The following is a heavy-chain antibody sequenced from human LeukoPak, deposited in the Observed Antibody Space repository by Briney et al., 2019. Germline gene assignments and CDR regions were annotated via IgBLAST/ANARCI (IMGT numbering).Heavy chain of an antibody. Sequence: GGSLRLSCAASGFTFSDYYLTWIRQAPGKGLEWVSYISSSSSDTNYADSVRGRFTISRDNANKSLYLQMNSLRDEDTAVYYRARVGATWYFQHWGQGALVTVSS. V-gene: IGHV3-11*06. CDR2: ISSSSSDT. D-gene: IGHD1-26*01. CDR3: ARVGATWYFQH. CDR1: GFTFSDYY. J-gene: IGHJ1*01.